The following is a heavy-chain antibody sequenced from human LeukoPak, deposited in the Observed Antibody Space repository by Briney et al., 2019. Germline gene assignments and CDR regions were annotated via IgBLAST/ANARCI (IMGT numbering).Heavy chain of an antibody. J-gene: IGHJ4*02. CDR3: ARHDQIYDSSGYYYEMIDY. Sequence: GESLKISCKGSGYSFTSYWIGGVRQMPGKGLEWMGIIYPGDSDTRYSPPFQGQVTISADKSISTAYLQWSSLKASDTAMYYCARHDQIYDSSGYYYEMIDYWGQGTLVTVSS. CDR1: GYSFTSYW. V-gene: IGHV5-51*01. CDR2: IYPGDSDT. D-gene: IGHD3-22*01.